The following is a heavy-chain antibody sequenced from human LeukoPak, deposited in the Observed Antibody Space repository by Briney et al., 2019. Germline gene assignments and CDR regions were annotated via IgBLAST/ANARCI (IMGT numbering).Heavy chain of an antibody. CDR2: INHSGST. CDR3: ARGGGSSGYYTDY. J-gene: IGHJ4*02. CDR1: GGSFSGYY. V-gene: IGHV4-34*01. Sequence: SETLPLTCAVYGGSFSGYYWSWIRQPPGKGLEWIGEINHSGSTNYNPSLKSRVTISVDTSKNQFSLKLSSVTAADTAVYYCARGGGSSGYYTDYWGQGTLVTVSS. D-gene: IGHD3-22*01.